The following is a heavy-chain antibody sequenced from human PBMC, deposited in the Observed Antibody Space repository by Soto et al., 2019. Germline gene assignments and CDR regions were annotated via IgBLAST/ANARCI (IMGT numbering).Heavy chain of an antibody. V-gene: IGHV4-59*01. J-gene: IGHJ4*02. D-gene: IGHD3-9*01. CDR2: IYYSGST. Sequence: SETLSLTCTVSGGSISSYYWSWIRQPPGKGLEWIGYIYYSGSTNYNPSLKSRVTISVDTSKNQFSLKLSSVTAADTAVYYCARRSRSGYFDWSYPSHAFDYWGQGTLVTVSS. CDR3: ARRSRSGYFDWSYPSHAFDY. CDR1: GGSISSYY.